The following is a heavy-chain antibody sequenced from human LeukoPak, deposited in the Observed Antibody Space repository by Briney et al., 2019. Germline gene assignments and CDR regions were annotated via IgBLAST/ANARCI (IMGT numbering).Heavy chain of an antibody. CDR2: ISSSSSYI. J-gene: IGHJ5*02. D-gene: IGHD5-12*01. V-gene: IGHV3-21*01. CDR1: GFTFSSYS. CDR3: AREVDIVATIERWFDP. Sequence: PGGSLRLSCAASGFTFSSYSMNWVRQAPGKGLEWVSSISSSSSYIYYADSVKGRFTISRDNAKNSLYLQMNSLRAEDTAVYYCAREVDIVATIERWFDPWGQGTLFTVSS.